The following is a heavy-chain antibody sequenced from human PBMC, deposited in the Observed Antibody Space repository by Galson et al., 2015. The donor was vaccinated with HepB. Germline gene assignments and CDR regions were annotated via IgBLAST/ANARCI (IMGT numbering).Heavy chain of an antibody. CDR3: TTAPYIWGSFGHDF. CDR1: GFTFSNAW. D-gene: IGHD3-16*01. CDR2: IKSKIDGATT. Sequence: SLRLSCAASGFTFSNAWMSWVRQAPGKGLEWVGRIKSKIDGATTDHAAPVEGRFTISRDDSKNTLYLQMSSLKTEDTAVYYCTTAPYIWGSFGHDFWGQGTLVTVSS. V-gene: IGHV3-15*01. J-gene: IGHJ4*02.